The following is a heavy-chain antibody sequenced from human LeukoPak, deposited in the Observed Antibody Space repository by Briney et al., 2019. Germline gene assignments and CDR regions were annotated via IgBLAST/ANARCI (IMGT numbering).Heavy chain of an antibody. CDR3: AKRGVVIRVILVGFHKEAYYFDS. CDR1: GITLSNYG. CDR2: ISGSGGST. Sequence: GGSLRLSCAVSGITLSNYGMSSVRQAPGEGLEWVAGISGSGGSTNYAESEKGRFTVSRDNRKNTLFLQMNSLTAEDTAVYFCAKRGVVIRVILVGFHKEAYYFDSWGQGALVTVSS. D-gene: IGHD3-22*01. V-gene: IGHV3-23*01. J-gene: IGHJ4*02.